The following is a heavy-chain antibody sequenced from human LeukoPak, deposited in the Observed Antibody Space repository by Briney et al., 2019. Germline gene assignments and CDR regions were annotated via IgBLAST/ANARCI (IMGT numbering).Heavy chain of an antibody. CDR1: VFTSSSYE. V-gene: IGHV3-48*03. CDR3: ARDARTDNSGYQGFDY. CDR2: ISGSAYTI. Sequence: PGGSLRLSCAASVFTSSSYEMNWVPQAPGPGVEWVSYISGSAYTIYYADSVKGRFTISRDNAKSSLYLQMNSLRAEDTAVYYCARDARTDNSGYQGFDYWGQGTLVTVSS. D-gene: IGHD5-12*01. J-gene: IGHJ4*02.